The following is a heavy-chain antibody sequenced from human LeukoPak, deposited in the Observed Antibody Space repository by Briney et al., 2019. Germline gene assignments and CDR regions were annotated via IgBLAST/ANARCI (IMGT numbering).Heavy chain of an antibody. V-gene: IGHV3-23*01. CDR2: ISGSGGST. D-gene: IGHD3-9*01. J-gene: IGHJ4*02. CDR3: AKDYYDIFDY. CDR1: GFTFSSYA. Sequence: GSLKLPFATSGFTFSSYALSWVRPAPGKGLEWVSAISGSGGSTYYADSVKGRFTISRDNSKNTLYLQMNSLRAEDTAVYYCAKDYYDIFDYWGQGTLVTVSS.